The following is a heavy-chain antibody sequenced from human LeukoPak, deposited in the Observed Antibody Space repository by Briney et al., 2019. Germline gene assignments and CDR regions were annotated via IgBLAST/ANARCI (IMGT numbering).Heavy chain of an antibody. D-gene: IGHD3-3*01. CDR2: ISSSSSYI. CDR1: GFTFSSYS. CDR3: ARDRNYDFWSGSHNWFDP. V-gene: IGHV3-21*01. Sequence: PGGSLRLSCAASGFTFSSYSMNWVRQAPGKGLEWVSSISSSSSYIYYADSVKGRFTISRDNAKNSLYLQMNSLRAEDTAVYYCARDRNYDFWSGSHNWFDPWGQGTLVTVSS. J-gene: IGHJ5*02.